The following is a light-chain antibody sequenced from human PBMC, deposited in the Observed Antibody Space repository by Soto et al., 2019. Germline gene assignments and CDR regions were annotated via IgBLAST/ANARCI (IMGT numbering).Light chain of an antibody. Sequence: QSVLTQPACVSGCPGQSITISCTGTRTDVGGYNFVSWYQQHPGKAPKLIIYEVSNRPSGVSNRFSGSKSDNTASLTISGLQAEDEADYYCCSYAGSSTYVFGTGTKVTVL. CDR2: EVS. V-gene: IGLV2-23*02. CDR1: RTDVGGYNF. J-gene: IGLJ1*01. CDR3: CSYAGSSTYV.